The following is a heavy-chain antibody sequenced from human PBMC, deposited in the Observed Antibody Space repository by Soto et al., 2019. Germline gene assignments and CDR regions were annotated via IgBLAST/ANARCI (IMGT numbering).Heavy chain of an antibody. CDR1: GFTFSSYS. J-gene: IGHJ4*02. V-gene: IGHV3-21*01. D-gene: IGHD3-16*01. Sequence: EVQLVESGGGLVKPGGSLRLSCAASGFTFSSYSMDWVRQAPGKGLEWVSSISSSGSYIYYADAVKGRFTISRDKAKRSLELQMNSLRAVDTAVYYCVRLIRRAYYLDSWGQAIPVTVS. CDR2: ISSSGSYI. CDR3: VRLIRRAYYLDS.